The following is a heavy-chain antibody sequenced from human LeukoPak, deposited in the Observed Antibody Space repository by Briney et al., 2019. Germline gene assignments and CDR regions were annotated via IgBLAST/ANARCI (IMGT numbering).Heavy chain of an antibody. CDR1: GDSVSSITGV. J-gene: IGHJ4*02. Sequence: SQTLSLTCAISGDSVSSITGVWNWIRQSPSRGLEWLGRTYYRSKWYNESALSVKSRITINPDTSKNQFSLQRNSVTPEDTAVYYCARGGAAAGFDSWGQGTLVTVSS. CDR2: TYYRSKWYN. CDR3: ARGGAAAGFDS. V-gene: IGHV6-1*01. D-gene: IGHD6-13*01.